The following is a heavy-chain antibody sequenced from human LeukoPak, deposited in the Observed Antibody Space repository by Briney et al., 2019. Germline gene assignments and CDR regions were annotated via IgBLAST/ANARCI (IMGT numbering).Heavy chain of an antibody. CDR1: GFTFSSYW. Sequence: PGGSLRLSCAASGFTFSSYWMHWVGQVPGKGLLGVSRINSDGSSTIYADSVKGRFTISRDNAKNTLYLQMNSLRAEDTALYYCARGYSRAAFDIWGQGTVVAVSS. V-gene: IGHV3-74*01. CDR3: ARGYSRAAFDI. CDR2: INSDGSST. D-gene: IGHD2-15*01. J-gene: IGHJ3*02.